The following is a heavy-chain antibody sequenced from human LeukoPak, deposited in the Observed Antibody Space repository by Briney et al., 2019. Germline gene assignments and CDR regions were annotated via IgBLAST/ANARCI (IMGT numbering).Heavy chain of an antibody. J-gene: IGHJ4*02. V-gene: IGHV3-23*01. CDR1: GFTFSSYA. D-gene: IGHD6-19*01. CDR2: ISGSGGNT. CDR3: ASAAGPFDN. Sequence: GGSLRLSCAASGFTFSSYAMSWVRQAPGKGLEWVSGISGSGGNTYYADSVKGRFTISRDNSKNTLYLQMNSLRAEDTALYYCASAAGPFDNWGQGTLVTVSS.